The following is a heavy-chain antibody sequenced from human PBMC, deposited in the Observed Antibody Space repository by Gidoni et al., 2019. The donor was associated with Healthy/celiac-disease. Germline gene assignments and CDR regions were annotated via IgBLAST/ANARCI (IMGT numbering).Heavy chain of an antibody. J-gene: IGHJ4*02. CDR1: GYTLTELS. Sequence: QVQLVQSGAEVKTPGASVKVSCKVSGYTLTELSMQWVRQATGKGLEWMGGFDPEDGETIYAQKFQGRGTMTEDTSTDTAYMELSSLRSEDTAVYYCATVRPNWNYPLELDYWGQGTLVTVSS. CDR3: ATVRPNWNYPLELDY. CDR2: FDPEDGET. D-gene: IGHD1-7*01. V-gene: IGHV1-24*01.